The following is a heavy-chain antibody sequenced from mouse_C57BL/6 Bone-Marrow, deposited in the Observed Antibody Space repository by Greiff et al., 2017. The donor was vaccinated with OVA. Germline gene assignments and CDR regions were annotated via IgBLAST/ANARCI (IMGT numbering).Heavy chain of an antibody. Sequence: EVKVLESEGGLVQPGSSMKLSCTASGFTFSDYYMAWVRQVPEKGLEWVANINYDGSSTYYLDSLKSRFIISRDNAKNILYLQMSSLKSEDTATYYCARGGDSGSSSFAYWGQGTLVTVSA. V-gene: IGHV5-16*01. CDR3: ARGGDSGSSSFAY. D-gene: IGHD1-1*01. CDR1: GFTFSDYY. J-gene: IGHJ3*01. CDR2: INYDGSST.